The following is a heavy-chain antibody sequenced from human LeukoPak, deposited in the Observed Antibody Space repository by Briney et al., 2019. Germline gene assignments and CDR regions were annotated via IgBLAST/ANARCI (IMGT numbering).Heavy chain of an antibody. CDR2: FYSSKYT. D-gene: IGHD2-21*02. J-gene: IGHJ5*02. CDR1: GGSISGGGYY. CDR3: ARQALRDQRVYWADP. Sequence: PSETLSLTCTVSGGSISGGGYYSGWIRQPPGKWLEWIGSFYSSKYTYYNPSLKSRVTMSVDTSENQLSLRLSSLTAADTAVYYCARQALRDQRVYWADPWGQGTLVTVSS. V-gene: IGHV4-39*01.